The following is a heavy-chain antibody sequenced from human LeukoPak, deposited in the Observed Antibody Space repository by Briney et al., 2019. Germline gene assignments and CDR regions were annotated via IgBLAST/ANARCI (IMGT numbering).Heavy chain of an antibody. CDR3: ARGFGDNYYYYYMDV. Sequence: ASAKVSCKASGYTFTSYYMHWVRQAPGQGLEWMGIINPSGGSTSYAQKFQGRVTMTRDTSTSTVYMELSSLRSEDTAVYHCARGFGDNYYYYYMDVWGKGTTVTVSS. CDR2: INPSGGST. D-gene: IGHD3-10*01. CDR1: GYTFTSYY. V-gene: IGHV1-46*01. J-gene: IGHJ6*03.